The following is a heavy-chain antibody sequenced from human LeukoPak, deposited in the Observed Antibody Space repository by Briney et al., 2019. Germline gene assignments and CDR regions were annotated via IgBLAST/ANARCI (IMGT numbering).Heavy chain of an antibody. CDR3: AKDILAVAGTSSHGMDV. CDR2: ISWNSGSI. Sequence: QSGGSLRLSCAASGFTFDDYAMHWVRQAPGEGLEWVSGISWNSGSIGYADSVKGRFTISRDNAKNSLYLQMNSLRAEDTALYYCAKDILAVAGTSSHGMDVWGQGTTVTVSS. D-gene: IGHD6-19*01. V-gene: IGHV3-9*01. CDR1: GFTFDDYA. J-gene: IGHJ6*02.